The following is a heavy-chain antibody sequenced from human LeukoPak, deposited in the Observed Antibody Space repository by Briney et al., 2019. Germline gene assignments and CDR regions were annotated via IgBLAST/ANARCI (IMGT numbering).Heavy chain of an antibody. D-gene: IGHD1-14*01. CDR3: ARGRTRNYYYYMDV. Sequence: SETLSLTCAVYGGSFSGYYWSWIRQPPGKGLEWIGEINHSGSTNYNPSLKSRVTISVDTSKNQFSLKLSSVTAADTAVYYRARGRTRNYYYYMDVWGKGTTVTVSS. J-gene: IGHJ6*03. V-gene: IGHV4-34*01. CDR1: GGSFSGYY. CDR2: INHSGST.